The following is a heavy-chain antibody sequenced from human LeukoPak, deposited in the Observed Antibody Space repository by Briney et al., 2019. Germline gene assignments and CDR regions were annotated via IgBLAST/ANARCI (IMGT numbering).Heavy chain of an antibody. Sequence: ASVKVSCKASGYTFTSYGISWVRQAPGQGLEWMGWISAYNGNTNYAQKLQGRVTMTTDTSTSTAYMELRSLRSDDTAVYYCAREPEPYSRVTYFDYWGQGTLVTVSS. CDR3: AREPEPYSRVTYFDY. J-gene: IGHJ4*02. CDR2: ISAYNGNT. V-gene: IGHV1-18*01. D-gene: IGHD1-14*01. CDR1: GYTFTSYG.